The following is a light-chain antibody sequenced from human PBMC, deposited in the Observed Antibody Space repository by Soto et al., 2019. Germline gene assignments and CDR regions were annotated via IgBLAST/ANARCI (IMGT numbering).Light chain of an antibody. J-gene: IGLJ2*01. CDR1: SSDVGDYNY. V-gene: IGLV2-14*01. CDR2: DVS. Sequence: SALTQPASVSGSPGQSITISCTGTSSDVGDYNYVSWYQQHPGKAPKLMIYDVSNRPSGVSNRFSGSKSGNTASLTISGLQAEDEADYYCSSYTSSSPVVFGGGTKLTVL. CDR3: SSYTSSSPVV.